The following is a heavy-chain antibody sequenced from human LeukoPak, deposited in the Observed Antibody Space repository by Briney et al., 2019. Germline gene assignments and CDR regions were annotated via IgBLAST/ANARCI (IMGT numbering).Heavy chain of an antibody. CDR1: GGSFSGYY. Sequence: PSETLSLTCAVYGGSFSGYYWSWIRQPPGKGLEWIGEINHSGSTNHNPSLKSRVTISVDTSKNQFSLKLSSVTAADTAVYYCARGKDIVVVPAAITGLDYWGQGTLVTVSS. J-gene: IGHJ4*02. D-gene: IGHD2-2*01. CDR3: ARGKDIVVVPAAITGLDY. CDR2: INHSGST. V-gene: IGHV4-34*01.